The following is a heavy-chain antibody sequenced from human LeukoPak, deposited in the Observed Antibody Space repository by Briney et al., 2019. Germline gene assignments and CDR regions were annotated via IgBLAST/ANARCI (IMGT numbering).Heavy chain of an antibody. CDR1: GFTFSRDW. J-gene: IGHJ4*02. V-gene: IGHV3-74*03. CDR3: ARARYCSSTSCYTRGSEVWVFDY. Sequence: GGSLRLSCAASGFTFSRDWMHWVRQAPGKGPVWVSRISDDGSITTYADSVKGRFTISRDNAKNTLYLQMNSLRAEDTAVYYCARARYCSSTSCYTRGSEVWVFDYWGQGTLVTVSS. CDR2: ISDDGSIT. D-gene: IGHD2-2*02.